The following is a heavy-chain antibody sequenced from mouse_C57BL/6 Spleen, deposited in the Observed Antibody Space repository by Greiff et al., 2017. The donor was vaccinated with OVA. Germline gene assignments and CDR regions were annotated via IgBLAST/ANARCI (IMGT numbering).Heavy chain of an antibody. CDR3: ARREGSCYEYDEWYFDV. V-gene: IGHV1-61*01. Sequence: QVKLQQPGAELVRPGSSVKLSCTASGYTFTSYWMAWVKQRPGKGLEWIGNIYPSDSETHYNKKLKAKATLTVDKSSSTAYMQLSSLTSAYSAVYYCARREGSCYEYDEWYFDVWGTGTTVTVSS. CDR1: GYTFTSYW. D-gene: IGHD2-4*01. CDR2: IYPSDSET. J-gene: IGHJ1*03.